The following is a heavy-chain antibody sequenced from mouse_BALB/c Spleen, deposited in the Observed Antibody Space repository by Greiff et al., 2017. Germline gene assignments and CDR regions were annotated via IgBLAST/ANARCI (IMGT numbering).Heavy chain of an antibody. CDR2: IDPSDSET. D-gene: IGHD1-1*01. CDR3: ARSTTTVVAYYAMDY. CDR1: GYSFTSYW. Sequence: VQLQQSGPQLVRPGASVKISCKASGYSFTSYWMHWVKQRPGQGLEWIGMIDPSDSETRLNQKFKDKATLTVDKSSSTAYMQLSSPTSEDSAVYYCARSTTTVVAYYAMDYWGQGTSVTVSS. J-gene: IGHJ4*01. V-gene: IGHV1S126*01.